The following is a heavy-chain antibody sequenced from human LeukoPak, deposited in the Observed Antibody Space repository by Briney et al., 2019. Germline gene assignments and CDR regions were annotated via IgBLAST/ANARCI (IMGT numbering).Heavy chain of an antibody. CDR1: GFTFSSYG. D-gene: IGHD6-19*01. J-gene: IGHJ4*02. CDR2: IWYDGSNK. Sequence: GGSLRLSCAASGFTFSSYGMHWVRQAPGKGLEWVAVIWYDGSNKYYADSVKGRFTISRDSSKNTLYLQKNSLRAEDTAVYYCAKDPKQWLVRSTYYFDYWGQGTLVTVSS. V-gene: IGHV3-33*06. CDR3: AKDPKQWLVRSTYYFDY.